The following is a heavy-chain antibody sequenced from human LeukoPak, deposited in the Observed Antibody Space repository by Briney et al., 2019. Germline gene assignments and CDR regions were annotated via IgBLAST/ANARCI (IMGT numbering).Heavy chain of an antibody. Sequence: SQTLSLTCTVSGGSISSGDYYWSWIRQPQGKGLEWIGYIYYSGSTYYNPSLKSRVTISVDTSKNQFSLKLSSVTAADTAVYYCARFLYCSGGSCYDYWGQGTLVTVSS. D-gene: IGHD2-15*01. CDR1: GGSISSGDYY. CDR2: IYYSGST. J-gene: IGHJ4*02. V-gene: IGHV4-30-4*08. CDR3: ARFLYCSGGSCYDY.